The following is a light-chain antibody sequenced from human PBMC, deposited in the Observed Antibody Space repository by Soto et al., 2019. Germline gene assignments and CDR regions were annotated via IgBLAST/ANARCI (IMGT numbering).Light chain of an antibody. CDR3: RQSYSTTWT. V-gene: IGKV1-39*01. CDR1: QGISTY. Sequence: IQMTQSPSSLSASVGDRVTITCRASQGISTYLNWYQQKPGKAPKLLIYAASSLQSGVPSRFSGSGSETDFTLTISSLQPEDFATYSCRQSYSTTWTFGQGTKVDIK. J-gene: IGKJ1*01. CDR2: AAS.